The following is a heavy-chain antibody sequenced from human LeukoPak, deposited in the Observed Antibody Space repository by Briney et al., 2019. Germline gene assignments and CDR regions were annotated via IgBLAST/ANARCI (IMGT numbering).Heavy chain of an antibody. D-gene: IGHD6-19*01. V-gene: IGHV3-21*01. CDR2: ISSSGSYI. CDR1: GFTFSSYS. J-gene: IGHJ4*02. CDR3: ARGGDTVAGPVDY. Sequence: PGGSLRLSCAASGFTFSSYSMNWVRQAPGKGLEWVSSISSSGSYIYYADSVKGRFTISRDNAKNSLYLQMNSLRAEDTAVYYCARGGDTVAGPVDYWGQGTLVTVSS.